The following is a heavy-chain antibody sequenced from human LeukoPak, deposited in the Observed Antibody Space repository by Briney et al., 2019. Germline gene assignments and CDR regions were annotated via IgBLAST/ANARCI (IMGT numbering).Heavy chain of an antibody. Sequence: ASVKVSCKASGYTFTGNHMHWVRQAPGQGLEWMGWIDPNSGGTNYAQKFQGRVIMTRDTSISTAYMELSRLGSDDTAVYYCARGGSTDSIHSCGGNCYFLDYWGQGTLVTVSS. V-gene: IGHV1-2*02. CDR2: IDPNSGGT. D-gene: IGHD2-21*02. CDR3: ARGGSTDSIHSCGGNCYFLDY. CDR1: GYTFTGNH. J-gene: IGHJ4*02.